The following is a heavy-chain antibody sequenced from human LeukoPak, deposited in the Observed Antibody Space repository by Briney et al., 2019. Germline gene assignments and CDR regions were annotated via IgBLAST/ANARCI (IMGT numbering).Heavy chain of an antibody. D-gene: IGHD6-19*01. J-gene: IGHJ4*02. CDR3: AHSFSSGWFGY. CDR2: IYWDDDK. V-gene: IGHV2-5*08. Sequence: TLSLTCTVSGGSISSYYWSWIRQPPGKALEWLALIYWDDDKRYSPSLKSRLTITKDTSKNQVVLTMTNMDPVDTATYYCAHSFSSGWFGYWGQGTLVTVSS. CDR1: GGSISSYY.